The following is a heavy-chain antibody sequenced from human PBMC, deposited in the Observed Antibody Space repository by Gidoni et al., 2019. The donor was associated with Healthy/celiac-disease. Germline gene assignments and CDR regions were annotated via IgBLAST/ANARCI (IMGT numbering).Heavy chain of an antibody. D-gene: IGHD6-13*01. V-gene: IGHV3-23*01. Sequence: EVQLLESGGGLVQPGGSLRLSCAASGFTFSSYAMSWVRQAPGKGLEWVSAISGSGGSTYYADSVKGRFTISRDNSKNTLYLQMNSLRAEDTAVYYCSRGYSSSWTRERAFDIWGQGTMVTVSS. CDR1: GFTFSSYA. J-gene: IGHJ3*02. CDR2: ISGSGGST. CDR3: SRGYSSSWTRERAFDI.